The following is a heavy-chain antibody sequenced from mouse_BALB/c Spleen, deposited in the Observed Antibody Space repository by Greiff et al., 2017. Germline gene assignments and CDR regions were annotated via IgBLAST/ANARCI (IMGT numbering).Heavy chain of an antibody. J-gene: IGHJ2*01. CDR2: ISYDGSN. CDR1: GYSITSGYY. Sequence: EVQLQESGPGLVKPSQSLSLTCSVTGYSITSGYYWNWIRQFPGNKLEWMGYISYDGSNNYNPSLKNRISITRDTSKNQFFLKLNSVTTEDTATYYCARGPYYYPDYWGQGTTLTVSS. V-gene: IGHV3-6*02. D-gene: IGHD1-1*01. CDR3: ARGPYYYPDY.